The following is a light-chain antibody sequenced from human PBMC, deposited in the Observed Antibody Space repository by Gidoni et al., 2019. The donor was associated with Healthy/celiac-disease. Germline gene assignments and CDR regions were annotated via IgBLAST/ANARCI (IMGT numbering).Light chain of an antibody. CDR1: QSVSSY. CDR2: DAA. V-gene: IGKV3-11*01. CDR3: QQRSNWPPT. Sequence: EIVFTQYPATLSWSPGESATLSCRASQSVSSYLAWYQQKPDQAPRLLLFDAANRATGIPARCSGSGSGTDVTLTISSLEHADFAGYYCQQRSNWPPTFGGGTKVEIK. J-gene: IGKJ4*01.